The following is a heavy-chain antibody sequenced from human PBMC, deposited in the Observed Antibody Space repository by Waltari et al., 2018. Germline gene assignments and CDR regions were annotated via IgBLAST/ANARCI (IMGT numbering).Heavy chain of an antibody. Sequence: EVQLLASGGGLVQPGGSLRHSCSAPGFTFSSFAMRWVRQAPGKGLEWVSVIYSGGSTYYADSVKGRFTISRDNSKNTLYLQMNSLRAEDTAVYYCAKDETTVPVFDYWGQGTLVTVSS. D-gene: IGHD4-17*01. V-gene: IGHV3-23*03. CDR1: GFTFSSFA. CDR2: IYSGGST. CDR3: AKDETTVPVFDY. J-gene: IGHJ4*02.